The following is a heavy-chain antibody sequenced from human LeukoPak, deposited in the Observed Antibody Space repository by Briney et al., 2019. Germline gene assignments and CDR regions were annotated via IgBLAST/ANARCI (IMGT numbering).Heavy chain of an antibody. J-gene: IGHJ4*02. D-gene: IGHD4-17*01. V-gene: IGHV3-30*02. CDR2: IRYEGNNE. Sequence: GGSLRLSCAASGFTFSSYGMRWVRQAPGKGLGWVASIRYEGNNEYYADSVKGRFTISRDISRNTLSLQMNSLRPEDTAVYYCAKDLGLRQSFDYWGQGTLVTVSS. CDR1: GFTFSSYG. CDR3: AKDLGLRQSFDY.